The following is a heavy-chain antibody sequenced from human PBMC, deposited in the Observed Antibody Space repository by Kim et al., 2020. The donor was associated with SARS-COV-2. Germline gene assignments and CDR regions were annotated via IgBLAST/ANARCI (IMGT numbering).Heavy chain of an antibody. V-gene: IGHV3-23*01. CDR2: ISGSGGST. D-gene: IGHD5-18*01. Sequence: GGSLRLSCAASGFTFSSYAMSWVRQAPGKGLEWVSAISGSGGSTYYADSVKGRFTISRDNSKNTLYLQMNSLRAEDTAVYYCAKQSAYSYATGYFDYWGQGTLVTVSS. CDR1: GFTFSSYA. CDR3: AKQSAYSYATGYFDY. J-gene: IGHJ4*02.